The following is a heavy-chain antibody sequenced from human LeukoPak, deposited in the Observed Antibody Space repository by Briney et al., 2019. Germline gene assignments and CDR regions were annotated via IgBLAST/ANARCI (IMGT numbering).Heavy chain of an antibody. V-gene: IGHV4-59*01. J-gene: IGHJ4*02. D-gene: IGHD2-2*01. CDR3: ARGELGYCSSTSCSGLD. CDR1: GGSISSYY. CDR2: IYYSGST. Sequence: KPSETLSLACTVSGGSISSYYWSWIRQPPGKGLEWIGYIYYSGSTNYNPSLKSRVTISVDTSKNQFSLKLSSVTAEDTAVYYCARGELGYCSSTSCSGLDWGQGTLVTVSS.